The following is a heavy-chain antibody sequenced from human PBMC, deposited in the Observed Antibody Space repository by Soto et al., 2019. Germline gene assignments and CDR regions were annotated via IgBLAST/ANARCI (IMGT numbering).Heavy chain of an antibody. Sequence: GGSLRLSCAASGFTFSSYWMSWVRQAPGKGLEWVANIEQDGSEKYYVDSVKGRFPISRDNAKNSLYLQMNSLRAEDTAVYYCARGLNYDFWSGYENYFDYWGQGTLVTV. CDR3: ARGLNYDFWSGYENYFDY. CDR2: IEQDGSEK. J-gene: IGHJ4*02. D-gene: IGHD3-3*01. CDR1: GFTFSSYW. V-gene: IGHV3-7*01.